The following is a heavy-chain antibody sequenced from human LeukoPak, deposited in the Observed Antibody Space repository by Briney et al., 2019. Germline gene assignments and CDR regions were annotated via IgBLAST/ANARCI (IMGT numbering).Heavy chain of an antibody. V-gene: IGHV3-9*01. CDR2: ISWNSGSI. CDR3: AKAKSLYYDSSGYLDY. J-gene: IGHJ4*02. D-gene: IGHD3-22*01. CDR1: GFTFDDYA. Sequence: PGGSLRLSCAASGFTFDDYAMHWVRQAPGKGLEWVSGISWNSGSIGYADSVKGRFTISRDNAKNSLYLQMNSLRAEDTALCYCAKAKSLYYDSSGYLDYWGQGTLVTVSS.